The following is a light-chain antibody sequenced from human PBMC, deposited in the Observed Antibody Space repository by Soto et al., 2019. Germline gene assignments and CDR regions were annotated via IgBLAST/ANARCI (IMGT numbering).Light chain of an antibody. Sequence: QSALTQPASVSGSPGQSITISCTGTSSDVGGYNYVSWYQQHPGKAPKLTIYEVSNRPSGVSNRFSGSKSGNTASLTISGLQAEDEADYYCSSYTSSSILVFGGGTQLTVL. CDR1: SSDVGGYNY. CDR3: SSYTSSSILV. CDR2: EVS. V-gene: IGLV2-14*01. J-gene: IGLJ2*01.